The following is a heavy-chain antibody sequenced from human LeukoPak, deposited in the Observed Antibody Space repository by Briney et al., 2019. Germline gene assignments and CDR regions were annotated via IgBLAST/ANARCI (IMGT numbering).Heavy chain of an antibody. CDR3: ARDYGGNPLSGYYGMDV. D-gene: IGHD4-23*01. CDR1: GFTLSSYW. CDR2: IKQDGSEE. Sequence: PGGSLRLSCAASGFTLSSYWMSWVRQAPGKGLEWVANIKQDGSEEYYVDSVKGRFTISRDNAKNSLFLQMNSLRAEDTAVYYCARDYGGNPLSGYYGMDVWGQGTTVTVSS. V-gene: IGHV3-7*01. J-gene: IGHJ6*02.